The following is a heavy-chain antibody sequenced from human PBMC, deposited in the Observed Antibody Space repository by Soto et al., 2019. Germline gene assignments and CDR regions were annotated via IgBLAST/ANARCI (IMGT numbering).Heavy chain of an antibody. CDR2: ISATGGST. Sequence: GGSLRLSCAASGFTFNNYAMNWVRQAPGKGLEWVATISATGGSTYYADSVKGRFTISRDNSKNTLYLQMNGLRVEDTAVYYCAKDRLARNFDYWGQGTRVTVSS. V-gene: IGHV3-23*01. CDR1: GFTFNNYA. D-gene: IGHD6-25*01. J-gene: IGHJ4*02. CDR3: AKDRLARNFDY.